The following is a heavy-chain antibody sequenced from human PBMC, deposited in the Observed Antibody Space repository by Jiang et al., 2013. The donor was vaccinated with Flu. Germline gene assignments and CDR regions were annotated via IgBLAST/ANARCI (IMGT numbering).Heavy chain of an antibody. V-gene: IGHV3-7*03. CDR1: GFTFDSYW. Sequence: RLSCAASGFTFDSYWMHWVRQAPGKGLEWVANIRQDGIEKYHANSVKGRFTISRDNAKNSLYLQMNSLSAEDTAVYYCARRYFDLWGRGTLVTVSS. J-gene: IGHJ2*01. CDR3: ARRYFDL. CDR2: IRQDGIEK.